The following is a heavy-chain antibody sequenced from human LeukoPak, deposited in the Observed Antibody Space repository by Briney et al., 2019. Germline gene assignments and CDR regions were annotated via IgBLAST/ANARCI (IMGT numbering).Heavy chain of an antibody. CDR3: ATTGFYGDYPFDY. CDR1: AFTFSSYE. CDR2: TSSSGRTI. Sequence: AGTLRLSCAASAFTFSSYEMNWLPQAPGKGLECFSYTSSSGRTISYADSVTGGFTISRDNARNSLYLQMNSLRAEDTAVYYCATTGFYGDYPFDYWGQGTLVTVSS. V-gene: IGHV3-48*03. D-gene: IGHD4-17*01. J-gene: IGHJ4*02.